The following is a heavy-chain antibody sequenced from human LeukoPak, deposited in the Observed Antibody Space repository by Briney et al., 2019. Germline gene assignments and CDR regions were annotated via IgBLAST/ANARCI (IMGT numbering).Heavy chain of an antibody. V-gene: IGHV3-23*01. CDR3: AKMEVVTADDKYFQY. CDR1: GFTFSSYD. Sequence: GGSLRLSCAASGFTFSSYDMSWVRQAPGKGLEWASVIGSSGGSTYYADSVKGRFTISRDNSKNTLYLQVNSLRAEDTAVYYCAKMEVVTADDKYFQYWGQGTLVTVSS. J-gene: IGHJ1*01. D-gene: IGHD2-21*02. CDR2: IGSSGGST.